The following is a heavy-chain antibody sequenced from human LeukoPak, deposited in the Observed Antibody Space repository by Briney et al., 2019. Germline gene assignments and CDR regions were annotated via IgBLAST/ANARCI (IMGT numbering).Heavy chain of an antibody. V-gene: IGHV3-23*01. CDR1: GFTFSSYA. D-gene: IGHD1-26*01. J-gene: IGHJ4*02. CDR2: IGDSGGST. CDR3: ARDWSCDY. Sequence: GGSLRRSCAASGFTFSSYAMTWVRQAPGKGLEWVSAIGDSGGSTSYADSVKGRFTISRDNSKNTLYLQMNSLRAEDTAVYSCARDWSCDYWGQGTLVTVSS.